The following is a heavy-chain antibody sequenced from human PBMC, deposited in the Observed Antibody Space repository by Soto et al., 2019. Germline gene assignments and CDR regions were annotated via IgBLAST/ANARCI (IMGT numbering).Heavy chain of an antibody. D-gene: IGHD3-10*01. CDR2: IFWDDDK. J-gene: IGHJ4*02. V-gene: IGHV2-5*02. CDR1: GFSLSTSGVA. Sequence: QITLKESGPTLVKPTQTLTLTCTFSGFSLSTSGVAVGWVRQPPGKALEWLALIFWDDDKRYSPSLNSRLTITKDTSKNHVVLTMTKMDPVDTATYYCARLLYGSGSYQFDFWGQGTLVTVSS. CDR3: ARLLYGSGSYQFDF.